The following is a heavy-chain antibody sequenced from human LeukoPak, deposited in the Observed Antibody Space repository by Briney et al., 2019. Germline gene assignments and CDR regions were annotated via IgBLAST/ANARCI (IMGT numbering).Heavy chain of an antibody. J-gene: IGHJ4*02. CDR2: IYYSGST. V-gene: IGHV4-59*12. D-gene: IGHD3-16*01. Sequence: PSETLSLTCTVSGGSISSYYWSWIRQPPGKGLEWIGYIYYSGSTNYNPSLKSRVTMSVDTSKNQFSLKLSSLTAADTAVYYCARDHWGTLDYWGQGTLVTVSS. CDR1: GGSISSYY. CDR3: ARDHWGTLDY.